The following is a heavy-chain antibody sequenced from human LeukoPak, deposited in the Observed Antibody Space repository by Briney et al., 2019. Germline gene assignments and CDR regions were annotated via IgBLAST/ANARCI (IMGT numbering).Heavy chain of an antibody. CDR3: ARAQDNYDFWGGYLHYFDC. D-gene: IGHD3-3*01. CDR2: ICSNRGST. V-gene: IGHV3-64*01. CDR1: GFTFSGYA. J-gene: IGHJ4*02. Sequence: GGTLRLSCAASGFTFSGYAMHWVRPAPGQGRECFLAICSNRGSTSYTIHVKGRLTIYRATTKNTMDLQMVSLRAEDMAVYYCARAQDNYDFWGGYLHYFDCWGQGTLVTVSS.